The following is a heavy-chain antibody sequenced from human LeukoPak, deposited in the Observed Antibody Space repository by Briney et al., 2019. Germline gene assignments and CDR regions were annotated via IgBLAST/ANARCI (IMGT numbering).Heavy chain of an antibody. CDR2: ISGSGGST. CDR1: GFTFSSYG. V-gene: IGHV3-23*01. CDR3: AKVFGRLGELSLFAPYYYYYYMDV. J-gene: IGHJ6*03. D-gene: IGHD3-16*02. Sequence: RSGGSLRLSCAASGFTFSSYGMSWVRQAPGKGLEWVSAISGSGGSTYYADSVKGRFTISRDSSKNTLYLQMNSLRAEDTAVYYCAKVFGRLGELSLFAPYYYYYYMDVWGKGTTVTISS.